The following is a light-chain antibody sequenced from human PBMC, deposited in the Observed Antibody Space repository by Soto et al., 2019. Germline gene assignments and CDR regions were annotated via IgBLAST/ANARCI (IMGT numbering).Light chain of an antibody. V-gene: IGKV3-20*01. J-gene: IGKJ1*01. CDR2: GAS. Sequence: EIVLTQFPGTLSLSPGERATLSCRASQSVSSSYLAWYQQKPGQAPMLLIYGASSRATGIPDRVSGSGSGTDFSHTISRLEPEDFAVYYCQQYGSSPWTFGQGTKVDIK. CDR3: QQYGSSPWT. CDR1: QSVSSSY.